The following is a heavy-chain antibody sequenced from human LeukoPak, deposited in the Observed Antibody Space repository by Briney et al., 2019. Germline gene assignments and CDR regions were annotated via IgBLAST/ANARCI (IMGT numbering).Heavy chain of an antibody. Sequence: GGSLRLSCAAPGFTFSSYAMSWVRQAPGKGLEWVSAISGSGGSTYYADSVKGRFTISRDNSKNTLYLQMNSLRAEDTAVYYCAKPTWIQLWFFDYWGQGTLVTVSS. J-gene: IGHJ4*02. CDR3: AKPTWIQLWFFDY. V-gene: IGHV3-23*01. CDR1: GFTFSSYA. CDR2: ISGSGGST. D-gene: IGHD5-18*01.